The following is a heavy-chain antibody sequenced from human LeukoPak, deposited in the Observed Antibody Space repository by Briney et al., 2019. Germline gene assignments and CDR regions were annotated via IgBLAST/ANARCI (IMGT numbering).Heavy chain of an antibody. CDR1: GFTFSSYG. J-gene: IGHJ4*02. V-gene: IGHV3-33*01. CDR3: ARDRSYDFWSGYYTPDY. CDR2: IWYDGSSK. D-gene: IGHD3-3*01. Sequence: GRSLRLSCAASGFTFSSYGIRWVRQAPGKGLEWVALIWYDGSSKYYADSVKGRFTISRDNSKNTLYLQMNSLRAEDTAVYYCARDRSYDFWSGYYTPDYWGQGTLVTVSS.